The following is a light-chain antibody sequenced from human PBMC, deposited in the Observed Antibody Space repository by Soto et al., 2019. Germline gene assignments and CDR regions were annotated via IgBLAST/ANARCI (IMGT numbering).Light chain of an antibody. CDR1: QSTSTW. J-gene: IGKJ1*01. CDR2: EAS. Sequence: DIQMTQSPSTLSASVGDRVTITCRASQSTSTWLAWYQQRPGKTPKLLISEASKLESGVPSRFIGSGSGTAFTLTISSLQPDDFATYYCQQYITYPYAFGQGTKVEIK. CDR3: QQYITYPYA. V-gene: IGKV1-5*03.